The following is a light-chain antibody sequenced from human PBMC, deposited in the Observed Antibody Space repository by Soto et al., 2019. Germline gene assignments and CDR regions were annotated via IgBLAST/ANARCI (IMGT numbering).Light chain of an antibody. V-gene: IGKV3-15*01. J-gene: IGKJ1*01. Sequence: ELVMTQSPATLSVSPGERATLSCRASQSVTSNFAWYQQKPGQAPRLLIYDASTRATGIPARFSGSGSGTEFTLTISSLQSEDFAVYYCQQYNNWPPWTFGRGTKVDIK. CDR2: DAS. CDR1: QSVTSN. CDR3: QQYNNWPPWT.